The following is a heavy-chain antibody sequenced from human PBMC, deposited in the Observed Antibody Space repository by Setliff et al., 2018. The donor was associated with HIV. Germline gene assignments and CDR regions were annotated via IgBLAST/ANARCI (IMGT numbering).Heavy chain of an antibody. Sequence: SETLSLTCTVSGGSISSGGYYWSWIRQHPGKGLEWIGYIYYSGSTYYNPSLKSRVTISVDTSKNQFSLKLSSVTAADTAVYYCARVLVEKGDHKFRSHYYYMDVWGKGTTVTVSS. V-gene: IGHV4-31*03. CDR1: GGSISSGGYY. D-gene: IGHD2-15*01. CDR3: ARVLVEKGDHKFRSHYYYMDV. CDR2: IYYSGST. J-gene: IGHJ6*03.